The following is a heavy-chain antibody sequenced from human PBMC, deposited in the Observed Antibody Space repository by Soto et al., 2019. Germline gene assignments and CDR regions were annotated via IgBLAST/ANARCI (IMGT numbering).Heavy chain of an antibody. Sequence: GESLKISCKGSGYSFTSYWIGWVRQMPGKGLEWMGIIYPGDSDTRYSPSFQGQGTISADKSISTAYLQWSSLKASDTAMYNWARQDSSSSYWFDPWGQGTLVTVSS. CDR2: IYPGDSDT. J-gene: IGHJ5*02. CDR1: GYSFTSYW. D-gene: IGHD6-6*01. V-gene: IGHV5-51*01. CDR3: ARQDSSSSYWFDP.